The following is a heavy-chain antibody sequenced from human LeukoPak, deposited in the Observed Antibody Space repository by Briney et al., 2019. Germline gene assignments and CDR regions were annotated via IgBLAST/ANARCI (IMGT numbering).Heavy chain of an antibody. CDR1: EYTFSVYH. CDR2: INPDSCDT. Sequence: ASVKVSCKSSEYTFSVYHIHWVRQAPGQGLEWMAWINPDSCDTNYAQKFQGRVTMTRDTSISPAYMEVGSLRSDGTAGYYFALIPGGSWAFDYWGQGTLVTVSS. CDR3: ALIPGGSWAFDY. D-gene: IGHD6-13*01. J-gene: IGHJ4*02. V-gene: IGHV1-2*02.